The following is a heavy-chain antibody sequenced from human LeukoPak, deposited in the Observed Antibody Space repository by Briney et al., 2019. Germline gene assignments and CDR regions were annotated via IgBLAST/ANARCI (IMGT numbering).Heavy chain of an antibody. J-gene: IGHJ6*03. CDR2: INYSGPT. CDR3: ALMNGNYYDSSGYYSVWYYYYYYYMDV. CDR1: GDSITNTYYY. Sequence: PSETLSLTCTVSGDSITNTYYYWAWIRQPPGKGLEWIGGINYSGPTYYNPSLRSRVTISVDTSKNQFSLKLSSVTAADTAVYYCALMNGNYYDSSGYYSVWYYYYYYYMDVWGKGTTVTVSS. V-gene: IGHV4-39*07. D-gene: IGHD3-22*01.